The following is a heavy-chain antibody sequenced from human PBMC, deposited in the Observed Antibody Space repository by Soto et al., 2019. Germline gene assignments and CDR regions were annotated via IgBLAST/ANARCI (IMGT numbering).Heavy chain of an antibody. CDR1: GYTFTSYD. Sequence: GASVKVSCKASGYTFTSYDINWVRQATGQGLEWMGWMNPNSDNTGYAQKFQGRVTMTRNTPISTAYMELSSLRSEDTAVYYCATSSSWYGDAFDIWGQGTMVTVSS. D-gene: IGHD6-13*01. CDR3: ATSSSWYGDAFDI. CDR2: MNPNSDNT. J-gene: IGHJ3*02. V-gene: IGHV1-8*01.